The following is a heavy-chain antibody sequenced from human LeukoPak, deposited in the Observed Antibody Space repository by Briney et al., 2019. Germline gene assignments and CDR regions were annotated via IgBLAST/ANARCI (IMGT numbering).Heavy chain of an antibody. Sequence: GASVKVSCKASGYTFTGYYMHWVRQAPGQGLEWMGWINPNSGGTNYAQKFQGRVTMTRDTSISTAYMELSRLRSDDTAVYYCARSNPGGILPYYYYYMDVWGKGTTVTVSS. CDR1: GYTFTGYY. CDR3: ARSNPGGILPYYYYYMDV. V-gene: IGHV1-2*02. CDR2: INPNSGGT. D-gene: IGHD3-9*01. J-gene: IGHJ6*03.